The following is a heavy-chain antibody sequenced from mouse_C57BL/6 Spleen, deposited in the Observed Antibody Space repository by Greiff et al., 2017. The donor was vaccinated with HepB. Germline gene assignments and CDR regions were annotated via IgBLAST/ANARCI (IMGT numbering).Heavy chain of an antibody. CDR3: ARMDDGYSLFAY. CDR1: GYTLTSYW. CDR2: IDPSDSYT. D-gene: IGHD2-3*01. Sequence: VQLQQPGAELVKPGASVKLSCKASGYTLTSYWMQWVKQRPGQGLEWIGEIDPSDSYTNYNQKFKGKATLTVDTSSSTAYMQLSSLTSEDSAVYYCARMDDGYSLFAYWGQGTLVTVSA. J-gene: IGHJ3*01. V-gene: IGHV1-50*01.